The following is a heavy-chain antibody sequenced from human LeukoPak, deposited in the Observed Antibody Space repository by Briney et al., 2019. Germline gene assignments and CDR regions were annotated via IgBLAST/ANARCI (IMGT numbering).Heavy chain of an antibody. CDR2: IRSKAYGGTT. V-gene: IGHV3-49*04. J-gene: IGHJ4*02. CDR1: GFLLGVYA. Sequence: GGSLGLFCTVSGFLLGVYAMSCVRQAPGRGLEWVGFIRSKAYGGTTGYAESMKGRFTISRDDSKSIADLQMNSLKTEDTAVYYCTRGLVVPAANGYWGEGAMVSVSS. CDR3: TRGLVVPAANGY. D-gene: IGHD2-2*01.